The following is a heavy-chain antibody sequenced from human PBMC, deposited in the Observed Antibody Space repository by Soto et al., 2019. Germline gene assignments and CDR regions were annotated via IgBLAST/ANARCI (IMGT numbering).Heavy chain of an antibody. CDR1: GFTFSSYG. Sequence: VGSLRLSCVGSGFTFSSYGMHWVRQAPGKGLECVAVISDTGSSHYYAASVEGRFTISRENSKNTLSLHMDRLRVEDTAVYYCAKDRGGDCPDNSCYFGADYWGQGTPVTVSS. CDR3: AKDRGGDCPDNSCYFGADY. J-gene: IGHJ4*02. CDR2: ISDTGSSH. V-gene: IGHV3-30*18. D-gene: IGHD2-2*01.